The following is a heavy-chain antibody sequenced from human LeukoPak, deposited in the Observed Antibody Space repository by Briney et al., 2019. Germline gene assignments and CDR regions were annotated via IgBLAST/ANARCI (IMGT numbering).Heavy chain of an antibody. Sequence: SGGSLRLSCAASGFTLSSYAMSWVRQAPGKGLEWVGFIRSKAYGGTTEYAASVKGRFTISRDDSKSIAYLQMNSLKTEDTAVYYCTRTDITRAFDIWGQGTMVTVSS. CDR1: GFTLSSYA. D-gene: IGHD3-10*01. CDR2: IRSKAYGGTT. V-gene: IGHV3-49*04. J-gene: IGHJ3*02. CDR3: TRTDITRAFDI.